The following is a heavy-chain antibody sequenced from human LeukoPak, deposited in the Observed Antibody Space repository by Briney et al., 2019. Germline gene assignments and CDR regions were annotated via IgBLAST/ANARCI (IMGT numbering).Heavy chain of an antibody. V-gene: IGHV3-21*01. D-gene: IGHD3-3*01. CDR3: ARGPGVTMNYYYMDV. J-gene: IGHJ6*03. CDR1: GFTFRSYT. Sequence: GGSLRLSCAASGFTFRSYTLHWVRQAPGKGLEWVSSISSSSSYIYYADSVKGRFTISRDNAKNSLYLQMNSLRAEDTAVYYCARGPGVTMNYYYMDVWGKGTTVTVSS. CDR2: ISSSSSYI.